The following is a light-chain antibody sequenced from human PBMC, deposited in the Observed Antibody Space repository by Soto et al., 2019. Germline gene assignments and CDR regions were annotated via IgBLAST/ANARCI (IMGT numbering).Light chain of an antibody. J-gene: IGLJ2*01. CDR3: SSYTSSSTLV. Sequence: QSALTQPASVSGSPGQSITISCTGTSSDVGAYNYVSWYQQHPGKAPKLMIYDVSKRPSGVSNRFSGSKSGNTASLTIAGLPDEDEDDYYCSSYTSSSTLVFGGGTKLTVL. V-gene: IGLV2-14*01. CDR2: DVS. CDR1: SSDVGAYNY.